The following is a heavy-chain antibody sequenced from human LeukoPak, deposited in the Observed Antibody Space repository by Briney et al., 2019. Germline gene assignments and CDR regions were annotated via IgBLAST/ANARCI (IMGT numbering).Heavy chain of an antibody. V-gene: IGHV3-30*18. D-gene: IGHD3-16*01. Sequence: GGSLRLSCAASGFTFSSYGMHWVRQAPGKGLEWVAVISYDGSNKYYADSVKGRFTISRDNSKNTLYLQMNSLRAEDTAVYYCAKDGGQEDYFDYWGRGTLVTVSS. CDR1: GFTFSSYG. CDR3: AKDGGQEDYFDY. CDR2: ISYDGSNK. J-gene: IGHJ4*02.